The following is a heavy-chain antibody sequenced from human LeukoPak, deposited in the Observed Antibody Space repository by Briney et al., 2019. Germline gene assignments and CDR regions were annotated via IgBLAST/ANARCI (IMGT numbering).Heavy chain of an antibody. J-gene: IGHJ5*02. D-gene: IGHD1-26*01. V-gene: IGHV4-39*01. CDR2: IYYSGST. CDR3: AGTRWEQNSWFDP. Sequence: SETLSLTCTVSGGSISSSSYYWGWIRQPPGKGLEWIGSIYYSGSTYYNPSLKSRVTISVDTSKNQFSLKLSSVTAADTAVYYCAGTRWEQNSWFDPWGQGTLVTVSS. CDR1: GGSISSSSYY.